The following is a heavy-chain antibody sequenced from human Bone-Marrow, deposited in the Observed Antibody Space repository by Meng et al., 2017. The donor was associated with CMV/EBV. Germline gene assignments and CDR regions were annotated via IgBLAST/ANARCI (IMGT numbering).Heavy chain of an antibody. Sequence: QVQLQESGPGLVKPSETLSLTCTVSGGSIRSYYWSWIRQPAGKGLEWIGHVYTSGTTSYNPSLKSRITMSVDTPKNQFYLKLTSVTAADTAVYYCARGRPTSGWYSDYWGQGTLVTVSS. D-gene: IGHD6-19*01. J-gene: IGHJ4*02. V-gene: IGHV4-4*07. CDR1: GGSIRSYY. CDR2: VYTSGTT. CDR3: ARGRPTSGWYSDY.